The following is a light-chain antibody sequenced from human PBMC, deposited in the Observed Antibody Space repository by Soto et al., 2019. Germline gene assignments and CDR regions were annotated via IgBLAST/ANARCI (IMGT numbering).Light chain of an antibody. CDR1: QSVNSN. CDR3: QQYYSRPPT. V-gene: IGKV4-1*01. CDR2: WPS. Sequence: EIVMTQSPATLSVSPGERATLSCRASQSVNSNLAWYQQKPGQPPKLLIYWPSTRGSGVPDRFSASGSGTDFTLTINNLQAEDVAVYYCQQYYSRPPTFGQGTKVEIK. J-gene: IGKJ1*01.